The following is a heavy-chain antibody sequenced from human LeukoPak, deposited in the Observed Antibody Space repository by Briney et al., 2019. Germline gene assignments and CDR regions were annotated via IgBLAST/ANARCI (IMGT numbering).Heavy chain of an antibody. D-gene: IGHD2-15*01. Sequence: ASVKVSCKVSGYTLTELSMHWVRQAPGKGLEWMGGFDPEDGETIYAQKFQGRVTMTEDTSTDTAYMEPSSLRSEDTAVYYCATLGGGRWNWFDPWGQGTLVTVSS. CDR3: ATLGGGRWNWFDP. J-gene: IGHJ5*02. CDR2: FDPEDGET. V-gene: IGHV1-24*01. CDR1: GYTLTELS.